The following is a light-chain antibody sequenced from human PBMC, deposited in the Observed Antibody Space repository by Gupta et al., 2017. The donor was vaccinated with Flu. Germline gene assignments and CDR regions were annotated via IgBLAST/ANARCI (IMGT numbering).Light chain of an antibody. CDR1: SSDVGYYSL. CDR2: EVV. Sequence: QSALTQPASVSGSPGQSITISCTGTSSDVGYYSLVSWFQQHPGKAPKLILFEVVKRPSGVSNRFSGSKAGNTASLTISGLQAEDEGDYYCYSDASSRTFVFGTGTRVSV. CDR3: YSDASSRTFV. V-gene: IGLV2-23*02. J-gene: IGLJ1*01.